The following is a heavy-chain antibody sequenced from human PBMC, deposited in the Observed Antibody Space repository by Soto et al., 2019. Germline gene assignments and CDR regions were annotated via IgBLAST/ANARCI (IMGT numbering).Heavy chain of an antibody. Sequence: EVLLVESGGGLVKPGGSLRLSCESSGFIFSRYAMNWVRQAPGKGLEWVSSISSSSSYIYYKDSVKGRFTISRDNDKNSLFLQMHSLRAEDTALYFCARANGYSGYDSLDYWGQGALVTVSA. V-gene: IGHV3-21*01. CDR1: GFIFSRYA. J-gene: IGHJ4*02. CDR3: ARANGYSGYDSLDY. D-gene: IGHD5-12*01. CDR2: ISSSSSYI.